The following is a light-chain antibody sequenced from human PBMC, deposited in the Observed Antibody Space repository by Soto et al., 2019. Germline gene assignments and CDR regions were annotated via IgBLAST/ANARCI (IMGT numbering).Light chain of an antibody. Sequence: DIQMIQSPSSVSASVGDRVTITCRASQGISSWLAWYQQKPGKAPKILISAASSLQSGVPSRFSVSGSGTAFTLTISSLKPEDFATYYCQQVTISPFTFGPGTKVDIK. J-gene: IGKJ3*01. CDR2: AAS. V-gene: IGKV1D-12*01. CDR1: QGISSW. CDR3: QQVTISPFT.